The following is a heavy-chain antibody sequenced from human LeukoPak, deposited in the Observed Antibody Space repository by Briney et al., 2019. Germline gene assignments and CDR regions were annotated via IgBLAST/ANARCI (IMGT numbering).Heavy chain of an antibody. V-gene: IGHV1-3*01. Sequence: ASVKVSFTASGYTFTSYAMHWVRQAPGQRLEWMGWINAGNGNTKYSQKFQGRVTITRDTSASTAYMELSSLRSEDTAVYYCARDGYDYVWGSYRYYFDYWGQGTLVTVSS. CDR2: INAGNGNT. CDR1: GYTFTSYA. D-gene: IGHD3-16*02. J-gene: IGHJ4*02. CDR3: ARDGYDYVWGSYRYYFDY.